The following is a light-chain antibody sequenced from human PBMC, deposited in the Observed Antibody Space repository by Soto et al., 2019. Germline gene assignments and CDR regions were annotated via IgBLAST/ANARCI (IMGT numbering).Light chain of an antibody. CDR2: GAS. J-gene: IGKJ5*01. Sequence: EIVVTQSPGTLSLSPGERATLSCRASQSVRSTYLAWYQQKPGQAPRLLIHGASSRATGIPDRFSGSGSGTDFTLTISRLEPEDFAVYYCQQYGSSLSITFGQGTRLEIK. CDR3: QQYGSSLSIT. CDR1: QSVRSTY. V-gene: IGKV3-20*01.